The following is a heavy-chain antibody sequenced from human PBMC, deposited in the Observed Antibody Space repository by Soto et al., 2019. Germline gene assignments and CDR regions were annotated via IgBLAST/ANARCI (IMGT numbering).Heavy chain of an antibody. Sequence: PGGSLXLSCVASGVNFSSYGMHWVRQAPGKGLEWVAIISYDGSNTYYADSVKGRFTISRDNSKNTLYLQMNSLRAEDTSVYYCAKEGGLSGSYYISSSYYFDYWGQGTLVTVSS. J-gene: IGHJ4*02. D-gene: IGHD1-26*01. CDR3: AKEGGLSGSYYISSSYYFDY. CDR1: GVNFSSYG. V-gene: IGHV3-30*18. CDR2: ISYDGSNT.